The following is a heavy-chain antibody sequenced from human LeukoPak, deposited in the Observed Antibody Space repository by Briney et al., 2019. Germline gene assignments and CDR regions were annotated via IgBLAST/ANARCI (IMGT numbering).Heavy chain of an antibody. D-gene: IGHD3-22*01. CDR3: ARYYSDTSGYLFFFY. Sequence: SETLSLTCTVSGGSISTSNYYWGWIRQPPGKGLEWIGNIFYSGSTYYSPSLRGRVTISLDTSRNQFSLKLSSVTAADTAVYYCARYYSDTSGYLFFFYWGQGTLVTVSS. J-gene: IGHJ4*02. V-gene: IGHV4-39*07. CDR2: IFYSGST. CDR1: GGSISTSNYY.